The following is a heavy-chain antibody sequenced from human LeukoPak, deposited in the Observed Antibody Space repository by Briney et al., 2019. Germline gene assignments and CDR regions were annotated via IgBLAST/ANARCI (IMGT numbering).Heavy chain of an antibody. CDR3: ARNYGGSTMKAFDI. Sequence: SETLSLTCIVSGGSISSSSSYWAWIRQPPGRGLEWIGSIYYSGSTYFNPSLKSRVTISIDTSKNPFSLKLSSVTAADTAVYYCARNYGGSTMKAFDIWGLGTVVTVSS. V-gene: IGHV4-39*07. J-gene: IGHJ3*02. D-gene: IGHD4-23*01. CDR1: GGSISSSSSY. CDR2: IYYSGST.